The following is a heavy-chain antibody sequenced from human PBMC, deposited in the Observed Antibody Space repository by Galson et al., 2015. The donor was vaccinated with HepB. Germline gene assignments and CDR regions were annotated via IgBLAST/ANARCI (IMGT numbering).Heavy chain of an antibody. CDR3: AKTRAGDLYYFDY. CDR1: GFTFSSYG. D-gene: IGHD1-26*01. V-gene: IGHV3-30*18. J-gene: IGHJ4*02. Sequence: SLRLSCAAAGFTFSSYGMHWVRQAPGKGLEWVAAISYDGTTKYYADSVKGRLTISRDSSKNTLYLQMNSLRPEDTAVYYCAKTRAGDLYYFDYWGQGTLVTVSS. CDR2: ISYDGTTK.